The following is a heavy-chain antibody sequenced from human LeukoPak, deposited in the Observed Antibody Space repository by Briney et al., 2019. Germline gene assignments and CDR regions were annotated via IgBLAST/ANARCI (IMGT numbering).Heavy chain of an antibody. Sequence: SETLSLTCAVYGGSFSGYYWSWIRQPPGKGLEWIGEINHSGSTNYNPSLKSRVTISVDTSKNQFSLKLSSVTAADTAVYYCAREQRSTTAVDYWGQGTLVTVSS. CDR2: INHSGST. D-gene: IGHD2-2*01. CDR1: GGSFSGYY. J-gene: IGHJ4*02. CDR3: AREQRSTTAVDY. V-gene: IGHV4-34*01.